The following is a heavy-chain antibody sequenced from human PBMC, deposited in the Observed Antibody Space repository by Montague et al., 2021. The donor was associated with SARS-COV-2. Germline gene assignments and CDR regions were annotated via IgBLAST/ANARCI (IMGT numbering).Heavy chain of an antibody. V-gene: IGHV4-34*01. Sequence: SETLSLTCAVSRGSFSNYYCSWIRQSPGKGLEWIGEINQGGAPNXTPSLTSRVTISLDTSKKQISLKLNSVTVADTAVFFCARGRPVQGSFRHFDSISSGALDIWAQGSLVIVSS. D-gene: IGHD3-9*01. J-gene: IGHJ3*02. CDR3: ARGRPVQGSFRHFDSISSGALDI. CDR2: INQGGAP. CDR1: RGSFSNYY.